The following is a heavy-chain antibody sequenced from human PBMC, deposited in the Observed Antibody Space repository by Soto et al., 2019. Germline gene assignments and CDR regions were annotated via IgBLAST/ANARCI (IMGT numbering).Heavy chain of an antibody. V-gene: IGHV2-5*02. D-gene: IGHD6-13*01. J-gene: IGHJ6*02. Sequence: KSGPTLVNPTQTLTLTCTFSGFSLSTSGVGVGWIRQPPGKALEWLALIYWDDDKRYSPSLKSRLTITKDTSKNQVVLTMTNMDPVDTSTYYCAHSFIYTSSWSGLSYYYNGMDVWGQGTTVTVSS. CDR1: GFSLSTSGVG. CDR2: IYWDDDK. CDR3: AHSFIYTSSWSGLSYYYNGMDV.